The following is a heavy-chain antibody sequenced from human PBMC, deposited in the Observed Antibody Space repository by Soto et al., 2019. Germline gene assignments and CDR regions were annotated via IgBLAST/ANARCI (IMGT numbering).Heavy chain of an antibody. D-gene: IGHD3-3*01. CDR2: INYSGST. Sequence: SEILSLTCAVYGGSFSGYYWSWIRQPPGKGLEWIGEINYSGSTNYNPSLKSRVTISVDTSKNQFSLRLSSVTAADTAVYYCASTYYDFWSGYQRYYYYMDVWGKGTTVTVSS. V-gene: IGHV4-34*01. CDR3: ASTYYDFWSGYQRYYYYMDV. CDR1: GGSFSGYY. J-gene: IGHJ6*03.